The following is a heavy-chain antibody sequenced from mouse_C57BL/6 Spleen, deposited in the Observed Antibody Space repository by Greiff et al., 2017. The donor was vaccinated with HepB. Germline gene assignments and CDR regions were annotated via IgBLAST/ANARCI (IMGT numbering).Heavy chain of an antibody. J-gene: IGHJ1*03. CDR2: IWSGGST. CDR1: GFSLTSYG. Sequence: VQLQESGPGLVQPSQSLSITCTVSGFSLTSYGVHWVRQSPGKGLEWLGVIWSGGSTDYNAAFISRLSISKDNSKCHVFFKMNSLQADDTAIYYCARKRSYYGSTPYWYFDVWGTGTTVTVSS. CDR3: ARKRSYYGSTPYWYFDV. V-gene: IGHV2-2*01. D-gene: IGHD1-1*01.